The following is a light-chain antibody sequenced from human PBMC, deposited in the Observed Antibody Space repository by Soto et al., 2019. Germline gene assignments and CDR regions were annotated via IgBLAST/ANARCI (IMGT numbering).Light chain of an antibody. CDR2: DVS. J-gene: IGLJ1*01. V-gene: IGLV2-14*01. CDR1: SSDVGGYNY. CDR3: SSYTSSSTLV. Sequence: QSVLTQPASVSGSPGQSITISCTGTSSDVGGYNYVSWYQQHPGKAPKLMIYDVSNRPSGVSNRFSGSKSGNTPSLTISGLQAEDEADYYCSSYTSSSTLVFGTGTKVTVL.